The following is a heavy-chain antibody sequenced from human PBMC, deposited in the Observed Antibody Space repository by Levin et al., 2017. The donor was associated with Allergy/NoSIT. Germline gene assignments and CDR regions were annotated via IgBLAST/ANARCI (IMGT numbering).Heavy chain of an antibody. CDR3: ARDSVPGSSEYYFDY. J-gene: IGHJ4*02. CDR2: ISSSSSYI. D-gene: IGHD3-22*01. Sequence: LSLTCAASGFTFSSYSMNWVRQAPGKGLEWVSSISSSSSYIYYADSVKGRFTISRDNAKNSLYLQMNSLRAEDTAVYYCARDSVPGSSEYYFDYWGQGTLVTVSS. CDR1: GFTFSSYS. V-gene: IGHV3-21*01.